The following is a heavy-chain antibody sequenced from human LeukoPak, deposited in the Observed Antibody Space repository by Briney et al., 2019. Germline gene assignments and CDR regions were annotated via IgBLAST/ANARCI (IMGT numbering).Heavy chain of an antibody. V-gene: IGHV3-21*01. J-gene: IGHJ4*02. Sequence: PGGSLRLSCAASGFTFSSYSMNWVRQAPGKGLEWVSSISSSSSYIYYADSVEGRFTISRDNAKNSLYLQMNSLRAEDTAVYYCARGIRVSSGSPDYWGQGTLVTVSS. CDR3: ARGIRVSSGSPDY. CDR1: GFTFSSYS. D-gene: IGHD3-22*01. CDR2: ISSSSSYI.